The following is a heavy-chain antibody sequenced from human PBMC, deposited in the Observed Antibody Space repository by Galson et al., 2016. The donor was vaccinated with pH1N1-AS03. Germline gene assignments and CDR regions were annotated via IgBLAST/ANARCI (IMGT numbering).Heavy chain of an antibody. Sequence: SLRLSCAASGFTFSIYAMHWVRQAPGKGLEWVSGVGGVDGSLWYAESVKGRFTVSRDNSKGTRDLQMNSLRADDTAVYYCARGSGSPHWFDPCGQGTLVTVSS. J-gene: IGHJ5*02. V-gene: IGHV3-23*01. D-gene: IGHD3-3*01. CDR1: GFTFSIYA. CDR3: ARGSGSPHWFDP. CDR2: VGGVDGSL.